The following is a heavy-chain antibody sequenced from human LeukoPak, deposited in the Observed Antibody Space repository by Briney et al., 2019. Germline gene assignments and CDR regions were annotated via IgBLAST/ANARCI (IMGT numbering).Heavy chain of an antibody. V-gene: IGHV4-39*01. CDR2: IYYSGNT. Sequence: SETLSLTYTVSGDSISSSTYYWGWIRQPPGKGLEWIGSIYYSGNTYYNPSLKSRVTISVDTSKNQFSLKLSSVTAADTAVYFCARHVGWLLLHSRGDDTFDFWGQGTMVTVSS. J-gene: IGHJ3*01. D-gene: IGHD3-22*01. CDR3: ARHVGWLLLHSRGDDTFDF. CDR1: GDSISSSTYY.